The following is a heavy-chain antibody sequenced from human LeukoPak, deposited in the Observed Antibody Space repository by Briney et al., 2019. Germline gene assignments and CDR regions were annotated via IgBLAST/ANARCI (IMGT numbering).Heavy chain of an antibody. CDR1: GGSFSGYY. V-gene: IGHV4-34*01. Sequence: SETLSLTCAVYGGSFSGYYWSWIRQPPGKGLEWSGEINHSGSTNYNPSLKSRVTISVDTSKNQFSLKLSSVTAADTAVYYCARGRRTQARFDPWGQGTLVTVSS. J-gene: IGHJ5*02. CDR2: INHSGST. CDR3: ARGRRTQARFDP.